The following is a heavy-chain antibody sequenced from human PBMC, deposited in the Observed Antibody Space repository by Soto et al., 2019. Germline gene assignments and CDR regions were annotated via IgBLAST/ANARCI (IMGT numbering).Heavy chain of an antibody. V-gene: IGHV3-23*01. D-gene: IGHD2-21*02. J-gene: IGHJ4*02. CDR1: GFSFTNFA. CDR3: AKDDFTDRGDDYFDY. Sequence: GGSLRLSCAASGFSFTNFAMSWVRQAPGKGLEWVAGIGASGDITWYADSVKGRLSISRDSSKNTLYLQLNSLRFEDTAVYYCAKDDFTDRGDDYFDYWGPGTLVTVSS. CDR2: IGASGDIT.